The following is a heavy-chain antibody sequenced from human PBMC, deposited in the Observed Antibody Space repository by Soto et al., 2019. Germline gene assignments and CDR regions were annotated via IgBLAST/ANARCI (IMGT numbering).Heavy chain of an antibody. Sequence: SETLSLTCTVSGGSISSYYWSWIRQPPGKGLEWIGYIYYSGSTYYNPSLRSRLTISVDTSKNQFSLKLSSVTAADTAVYCCARLGPTTVPTSYFTGNYNGMDVWGQGTTVTVSS. V-gene: IGHV4-30-4*01. J-gene: IGHJ6*02. D-gene: IGHD4-17*01. CDR1: GGSISSYY. CDR2: IYYSGST. CDR3: ARLGPTTVPTSYFTGNYNGMDV.